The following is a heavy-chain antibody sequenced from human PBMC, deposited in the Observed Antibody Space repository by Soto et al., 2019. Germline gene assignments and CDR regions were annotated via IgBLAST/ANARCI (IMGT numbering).Heavy chain of an antibody. CDR1: GYSFTSYW. CDR3: ASSRGDRGYRYGSYYYGMDV. J-gene: IGHJ6*02. CDR2: IDPSDSYT. D-gene: IGHD5-18*01. V-gene: IGHV5-10-1*01. Sequence: PGESLKISCKGSGYSFTSYWISWVRQMPGKGLEWMGRIDPSDSYTNYSPSFQGHVTISADKSISTAYLQWSSLKASDTAMYYCASSRGDRGYRYGSYYYGMDVWGQGTTVTVSS.